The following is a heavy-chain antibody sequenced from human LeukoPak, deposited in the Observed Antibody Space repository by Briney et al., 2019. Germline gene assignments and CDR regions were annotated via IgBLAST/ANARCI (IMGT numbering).Heavy chain of an antibody. J-gene: IGHJ4*02. CDR2: ISYDGSNK. Sequence: PGRSLRLSCAASGFTFSDYGMHWVRQAPGKGLEWVAVISYDGSNKYYADSVKGRFTISRDNSKNTLYLQMNSLRAEDTAVYYCARDLSSSGAFDYWGQGTLVTVSS. V-gene: IGHV3-30*19. D-gene: IGHD6-19*01. CDR3: ARDLSSSGAFDY. CDR1: GFTFSDYG.